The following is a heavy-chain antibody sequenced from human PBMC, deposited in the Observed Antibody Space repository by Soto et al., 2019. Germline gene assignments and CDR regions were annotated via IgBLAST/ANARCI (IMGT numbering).Heavy chain of an antibody. J-gene: IGHJ3*01. Sequence: PSETLSLTCSVSCCSITNHNWWSWVRQPPGKGLEWIGEIHHSGSTNYNMSLKSRVITSVDKSKNQFSLNLIFVTAADTAMYYCARGYAFDVWGRGTMVT. V-gene: IGHV4-4*02. CDR1: CCSITNHNW. CDR2: IHHSGST. CDR3: ARGYAFDV.